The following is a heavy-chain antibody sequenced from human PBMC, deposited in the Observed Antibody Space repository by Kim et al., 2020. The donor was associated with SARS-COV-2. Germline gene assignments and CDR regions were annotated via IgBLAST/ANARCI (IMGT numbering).Heavy chain of an antibody. D-gene: IGHD3-9*01. Sequence: SVKVSCKASGGTFSSYAISWVRQAPGQGLEWMGGIIPIFGTANYAQKFQGRVTITADESTSTAYMELSSLRSEDTAVYYCARSKLGFDWFPGGAFDIWGQGTMVTVSS. V-gene: IGHV1-69*13. CDR3: ARSKLGFDWFPGGAFDI. J-gene: IGHJ3*02. CDR1: GGTFSSYA. CDR2: IIPIFGTA.